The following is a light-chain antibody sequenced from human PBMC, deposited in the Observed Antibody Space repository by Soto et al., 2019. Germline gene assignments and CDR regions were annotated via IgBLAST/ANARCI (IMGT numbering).Light chain of an antibody. CDR2: DVS. CDR1: SSDVGGYNY. CDR3: CSYAGSYTSWV. J-gene: IGLJ3*02. Sequence: QSALTQPRSVSGSPGQSVTISCTGTSSDVGGYNYASWYQQHPGKAPKLMIYDVSKRPSGVPDRFSGSKSGNTASLTISGLQAEDEADYYCCSYAGSYTSWVFGGGTKLTVL. V-gene: IGLV2-11*01.